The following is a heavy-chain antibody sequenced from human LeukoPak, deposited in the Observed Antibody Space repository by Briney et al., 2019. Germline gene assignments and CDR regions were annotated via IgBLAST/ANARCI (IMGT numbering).Heavy chain of an antibody. Sequence: PSETLSLTCTVSGGSTTTYYWSWVRQSPERGLEWIGYIYSSGTTNYSPSLKSRVTISIDTSKNQFFLKLNSVTSADTAIYYCARVIDHCNNTGCPFASWGQESLVTVSS. CDR1: GGSTTTYY. D-gene: IGHD2-2*01. V-gene: IGHV4-59*01. J-gene: IGHJ4*02. CDR2: IYSSGTT. CDR3: ARVIDHCNNTGCPFAS.